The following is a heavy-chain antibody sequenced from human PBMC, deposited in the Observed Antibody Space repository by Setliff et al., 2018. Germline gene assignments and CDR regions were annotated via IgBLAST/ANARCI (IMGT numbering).Heavy chain of an antibody. D-gene: IGHD3-3*01. CDR3: ARMSGFQYIDV. V-gene: IGHV4-34*12. CDR2: IFYNGMA. Sequence: PSETLSLTCTVYGGPLSGFSWNWIRQSPGTGLEWIGSIFYNGMAYYNPSLKSRVTISLDTSKNQFSLSLTSVTAEDTAVYYCARMSGFQYIDVWDKGTTVTVSS. J-gene: IGHJ6*03. CDR1: GGPLSGFS.